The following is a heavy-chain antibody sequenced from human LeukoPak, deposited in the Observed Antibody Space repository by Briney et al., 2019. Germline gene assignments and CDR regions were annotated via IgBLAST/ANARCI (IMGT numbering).Heavy chain of an antibody. V-gene: IGHV2-5*01. Sequence: SGPTLAKPTQTLTLTCTFSGFSLSTSGVGVGWIRQPPGKALEWLALIYWNDDKRYSPSLKSRLTITKDTSKNQVVLTMTNMDPVDTATYYCVHRRATVNSYYFDYWGQGTLVTVSS. CDR3: VHRRATVNSYYFDY. J-gene: IGHJ4*02. CDR1: GFSLSTSGVG. CDR2: IYWNDDK. D-gene: IGHD1-26*01.